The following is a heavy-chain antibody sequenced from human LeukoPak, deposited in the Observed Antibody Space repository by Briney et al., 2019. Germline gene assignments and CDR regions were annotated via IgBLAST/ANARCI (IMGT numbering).Heavy chain of an antibody. J-gene: IGHJ4*02. D-gene: IGHD5-18*01. CDR2: IYSDGST. CDR3: ARGGGFSYGLAY. V-gene: IGHV3-53*01. Sequence: PGGSLRPSCAASGFTVSNNYMSWVRLAPGKGRGWVSLIYSDGSTSYADSVNGRITISRDNSKNTLYLQMNSLRAEDTAVYYCARGGGFSYGLAYWGQGTLVTVSS. CDR1: GFTVSNNY.